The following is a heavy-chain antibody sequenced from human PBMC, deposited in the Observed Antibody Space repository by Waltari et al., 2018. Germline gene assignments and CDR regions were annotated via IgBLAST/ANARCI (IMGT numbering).Heavy chain of an antibody. Sequence: LVESGGGLVQRGGSLSLSCAASDCTFASKPTSCVRQPPGKAPQWVASITSSSNHIYYADSVEGRFTISRDNMKKLVFLQMDSLSAEDTAVYFCSREANYDRRDSPNDYWGQGTLVTVSS. CDR2: ITSSSNHI. J-gene: IGHJ4*02. D-gene: IGHD3-16*01. V-gene: IGHV3-21*01. CDR3: SREANYDRRDSPNDY. CDR1: DCTFASKP.